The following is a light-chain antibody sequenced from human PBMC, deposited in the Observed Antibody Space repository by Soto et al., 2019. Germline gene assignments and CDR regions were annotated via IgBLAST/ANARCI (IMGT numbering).Light chain of an antibody. Sequence: DIQMTQSPSSLSASVGDRVTITCWASQNIRNYLNWYQQRPGKTPNLLVYAASNLRGGVPSRFSGSGSGTVFTLTINSLQPEDFATYYCQQIHSTSSYTFGQGTRVDIK. J-gene: IGKJ2*01. CDR2: AAS. V-gene: IGKV1-39*01. CDR3: QQIHSTSSYT. CDR1: QNIRNY.